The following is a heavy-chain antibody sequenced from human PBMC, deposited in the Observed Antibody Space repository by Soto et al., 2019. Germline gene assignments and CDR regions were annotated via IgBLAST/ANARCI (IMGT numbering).Heavy chain of an antibody. J-gene: IGHJ5*02. CDR1: GFTFSSYG. D-gene: IGHD2-15*01. CDR2: IWYDGSNK. Sequence: HPGGSLRLYCAESGFTFSSYGMHWVRQAPGKGLEWVAVIWYDGSNKYYADSVKGRFTISRDNSKNTLYLQMNSLRAEDTAVYYCARDSKRYCSGGSCYSLNCFDPWGQGTLVPVSS. CDR3: ARDSKRYCSGGSCYSLNCFDP. V-gene: IGHV3-33*01.